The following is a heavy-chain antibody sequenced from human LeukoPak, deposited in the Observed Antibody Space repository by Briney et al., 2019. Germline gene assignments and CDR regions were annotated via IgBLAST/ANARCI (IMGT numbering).Heavy chain of an antibody. Sequence: ASVKVSCKTSGYTFTTYGISWVRQAPGQGLEWMGWISGSNGNTKYAQTVQGRVTMTTDTSTTTAYMEVRSLRSDDTAVYYCARDRDRMVQGVTALFDYWGRGTLVTVSS. CDR1: GYTFTTYG. J-gene: IGHJ4*02. CDR3: ARDRDRMVQGVTALFDY. V-gene: IGHV1-18*04. D-gene: IGHD3-10*01. CDR2: ISGSNGNT.